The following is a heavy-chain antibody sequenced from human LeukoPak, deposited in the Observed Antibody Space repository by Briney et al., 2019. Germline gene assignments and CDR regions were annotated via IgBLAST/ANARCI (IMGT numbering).Heavy chain of an antibody. Sequence: PSETLSLTCAVYGGSFSGYYWSWIRQPPGKGLEWIGEINRSGSTNYNPSLKSRVTISVDTSKNQFSLKLSSVTAADTAVYYCTRRGWYYDSSGFNWFDPWGQGTLVTVSS. V-gene: IGHV4-34*01. CDR3: TRRGWYYDSSGFNWFDP. CDR2: INRSGST. CDR1: GGSFSGYY. D-gene: IGHD3-22*01. J-gene: IGHJ5*02.